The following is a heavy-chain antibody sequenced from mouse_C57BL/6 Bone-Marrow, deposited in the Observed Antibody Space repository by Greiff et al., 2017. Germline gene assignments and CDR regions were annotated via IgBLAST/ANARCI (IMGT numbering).Heavy chain of an antibody. J-gene: IGHJ4*01. Sequence: QVQLKQPGAELVMPGASVKLSCKASGYTFTSYWMHWVKQRPGQGLEWIGEIDPSDSYTNYNQQFKGKSTLTVDKSSSAAYMRLSSRTSEDAAVYYGARGRDCSGAMDYWGQGTSVTVSS. CDR2: IDPSDSYT. CDR3: ARGRDCSGAMDY. CDR1: GYTFTSYW. D-gene: IGHD3-2*02. V-gene: IGHV1-69*01.